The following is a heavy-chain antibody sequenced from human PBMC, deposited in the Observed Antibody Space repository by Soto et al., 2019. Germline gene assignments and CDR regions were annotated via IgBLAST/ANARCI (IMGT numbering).Heavy chain of an antibody. J-gene: IGHJ4*02. CDR3: ARDRSYGYFDY. Sequence: PSETLSLTCTVSGGSTSSYYWSWIRQPPGKGLEWLGFIFYSGSTNYNPSLKSRVTISVDTSKNQFSLKLSSVTAADTAVYYCARDRSYGYFDYWGQGTLVTVSS. V-gene: IGHV4-59*01. CDR2: IFYSGST. CDR1: GGSTSSYY. D-gene: IGHD5-18*01.